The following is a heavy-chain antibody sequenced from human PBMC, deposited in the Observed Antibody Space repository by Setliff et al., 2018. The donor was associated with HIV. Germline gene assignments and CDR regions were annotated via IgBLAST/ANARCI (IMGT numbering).Heavy chain of an antibody. D-gene: IGHD3-22*01. V-gene: IGHV4-61*02. Sequence: PSETLPLTCTVSGGSISSGSYYWSWIRQPAGKGLEWIGRIYTSGSTNYHPSLKSRVTISVDTSKNQFSLKLSSVTAADTAVYYCARDSYDSSGGAAFDIWGQGTMVTVSS. CDR1: GGSISSGSYY. CDR3: ARDSYDSSGGAAFDI. J-gene: IGHJ3*02. CDR2: IYTSGST.